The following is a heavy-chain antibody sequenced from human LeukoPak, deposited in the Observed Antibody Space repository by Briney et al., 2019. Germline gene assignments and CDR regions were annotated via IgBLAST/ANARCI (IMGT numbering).Heavy chain of an antibody. CDR1: GFTFSSYG. CDR3: AKDRMARTYYYYGMDV. V-gene: IGHV3-30*18. Sequence: GGSLRLSCEASGFTFSSYGMHWVRQAPGKGPEWVVLISYDGSNINYADSVKGRFTISRDNSKNTLYLQMNSLRAEDTAVYYCAKDRMARTYYYYGMDVWGQGTTVTVSS. J-gene: IGHJ6*02. CDR2: ISYDGSNI. D-gene: IGHD5-24*01.